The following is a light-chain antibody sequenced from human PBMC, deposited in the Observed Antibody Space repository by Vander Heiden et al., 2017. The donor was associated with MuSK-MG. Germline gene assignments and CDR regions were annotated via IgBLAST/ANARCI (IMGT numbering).Light chain of an antibody. V-gene: IGKV1-39*01. CDR3: QQSYSNPPMYT. Sequence: DIQMTQSPSSLSASVGDRVTITCRASQSISTFLNWYQHKPGKAPKLLIYAASTLQSGVPLRFSGSGYGTDFTLTISSLQPEDFATYYCQQSYSNPPMYTFGQGTKLEIK. J-gene: IGKJ2*01. CDR2: AAS. CDR1: QSISTF.